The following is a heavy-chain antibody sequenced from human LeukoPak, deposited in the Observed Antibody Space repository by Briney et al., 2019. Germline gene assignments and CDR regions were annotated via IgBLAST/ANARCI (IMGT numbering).Heavy chain of an antibody. V-gene: IGHV3-11*03. J-gene: IGHJ4*02. Sequence: GGSLRLSWAASGFTFSDVYISWIRQAPGKWLESVSYISGSSSNTNYADSVKGRLTISRDNAKNSLYLQMNSLRPEDTAVYYCTRHPAEGDYWGQGTLVTVSS. D-gene: IGHD2-15*01. CDR3: TRHPAEGDY. CDR1: GFTFSDVY. CDR2: ISGSSSNT.